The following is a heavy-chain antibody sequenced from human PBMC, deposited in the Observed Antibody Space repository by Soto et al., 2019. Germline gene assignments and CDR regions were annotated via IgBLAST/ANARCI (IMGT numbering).Heavy chain of an antibody. D-gene: IGHD6-19*01. Sequence: QVQLQQWGAGLLKPSETLSLTCAVYGGSFSGYYWSWIRQPPGKGLEWIGEINHSGSTNYNPSLKSRVTISVDPSKNQFYLKLSSVTAADTAVYYCARGSFGSGWYFDWFDPWGQGTLVTVSS. V-gene: IGHV4-34*01. CDR2: INHSGST. CDR3: ARGSFGSGWYFDWFDP. J-gene: IGHJ5*02. CDR1: GGSFSGYY.